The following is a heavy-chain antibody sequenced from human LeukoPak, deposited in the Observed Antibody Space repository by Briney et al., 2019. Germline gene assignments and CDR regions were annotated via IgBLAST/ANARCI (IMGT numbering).Heavy chain of an antibody. J-gene: IGHJ4*02. CDR1: GGSISSYY. D-gene: IGHD5-18*01. Sequence: SETLSLTCTVSGGSISSYYWSWIRQPPRKGLEWIGYIYTSGSTNYNPSLKSRVTISVDTSKNQFSLKLSSVTAADTAVYYCARRGYSYGYAWDYWGQGTLVTVSS. CDR2: IYTSGST. V-gene: IGHV4-4*09. CDR3: ARRGYSYGYAWDY.